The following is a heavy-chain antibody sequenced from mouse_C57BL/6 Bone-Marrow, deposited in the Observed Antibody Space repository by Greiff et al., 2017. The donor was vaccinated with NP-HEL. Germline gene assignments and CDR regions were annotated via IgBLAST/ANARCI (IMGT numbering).Heavy chain of an antibody. CDR1: GFTFSDYY. CDR3: ARQGAWDGGYFDY. Sequence: EVNLVESGGGLVQPGGSLKLSCAASGFTFSDYYMYWVRQTPEKRLEWVAYISNGGGSTYYPDTVKGRFTISRDNAKNTLYLQMSRLKSEDTAMYYCARQGAWDGGYFDYWGQGTTLTVSS. J-gene: IGHJ2*01. CDR2: ISNGGGST. V-gene: IGHV5-12*01. D-gene: IGHD4-1*01.